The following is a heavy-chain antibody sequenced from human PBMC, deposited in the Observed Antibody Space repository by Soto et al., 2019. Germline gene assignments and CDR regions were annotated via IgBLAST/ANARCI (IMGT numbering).Heavy chain of an antibody. CDR1: GFTFSSYA. Sequence: EVQLLESGGGLVQPGGSLRLSCAASGFTFSSYAMSWVRQAPGKGLEWVSAISGSGGSTYYADSVKGRFTISRDNSKNPLYLQMNSLRAEDTAVYYCAKDQSDLHWYFDLGGRGTLVTVSS. V-gene: IGHV3-23*01. CDR3: AKDQSDLHWYFDL. CDR2: ISGSGGST. J-gene: IGHJ2*01.